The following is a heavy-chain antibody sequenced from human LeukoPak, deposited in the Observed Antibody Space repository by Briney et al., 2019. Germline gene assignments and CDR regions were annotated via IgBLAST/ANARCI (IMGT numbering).Heavy chain of an antibody. CDR1: GFTFGSYW. D-gene: IGHD2-2*01. V-gene: IGHV3-7*01. J-gene: IGHJ4*02. Sequence: GGSLRLSCAASGFTFGSYWMSWVRQAPGKGLEWVANIKQDGNEKYYVDSVKGRFTISRDNAKNPLYLQMNSLRAEDTAVYYCAREPSCLDYWGQGTLVTVSS. CDR2: IKQDGNEK. CDR3: AREPSCLDY.